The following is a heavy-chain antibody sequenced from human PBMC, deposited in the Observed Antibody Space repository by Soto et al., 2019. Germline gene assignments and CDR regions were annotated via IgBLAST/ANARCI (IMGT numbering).Heavy chain of an antibody. CDR3: AREAAGILNWFDP. CDR2: IYYSGST. CDR1: GGSISSHY. V-gene: IGHV4-59*11. Sequence: SETLSLTCTVSGGSISSHYWSWIRQPPGKGLEWIGYIYYSGSTYYNPSLKSRVTISVDTSKNQFSLKLSSVTAADTAVYYCAREAAGILNWFDPWGQGTLVTVSS. J-gene: IGHJ5*02. D-gene: IGHD6-25*01.